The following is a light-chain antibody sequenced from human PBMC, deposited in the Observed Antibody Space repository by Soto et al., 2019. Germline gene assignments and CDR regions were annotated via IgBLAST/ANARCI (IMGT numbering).Light chain of an antibody. Sequence: IVLPQSPGTLSLSPGEISTLSCIASQTVSSRFLAWYQQKPGQAPRLLIYGALSRATGIPDRFSGSGSGTDFTLTISRLEPEDFALYYCQQYATSPLNFGGGTKVDIK. J-gene: IGKJ4*01. CDR3: QQYATSPLN. CDR2: GAL. V-gene: IGKV3-20*01. CDR1: QTVSSRF.